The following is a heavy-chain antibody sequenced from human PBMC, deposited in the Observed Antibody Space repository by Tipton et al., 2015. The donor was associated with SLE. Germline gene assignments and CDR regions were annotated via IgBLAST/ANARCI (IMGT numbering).Heavy chain of an antibody. CDR3: ARDTRHTGGYFDL. CDR1: GGSFSGYY. V-gene: IGHV4-34*01. CDR2: INHSGST. J-gene: IGHJ2*01. D-gene: IGHD2-21*01. Sequence: TLSLTCAVYGGSFSGYYWSWIRQPPGKGLEWIGEINHSGSTNYNPSLKSRVTISVDTSKNQFSLKPSSVTAADTAVYYCARDTRHTGGYFDLWGRGTLVTVSS.